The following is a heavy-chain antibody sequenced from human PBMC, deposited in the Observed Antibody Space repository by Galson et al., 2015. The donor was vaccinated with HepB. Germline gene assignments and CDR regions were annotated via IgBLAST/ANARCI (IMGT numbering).Heavy chain of an antibody. Sequence: SLRLSCAASGFTFSNYAMSWVRQAPGKGLEWVSAISGSGGSTNYADSVKGRFTISRDNSKNTLYLQMNSLRAEDTAVYYCASFLEWFPRGPTYYYYGMDVWGQGTTVTVSS. V-gene: IGHV3-23*01. CDR3: ASFLEWFPRGPTYYYYGMDV. J-gene: IGHJ6*02. CDR1: GFTFSNYA. CDR2: ISGSGGST. D-gene: IGHD3-3*01.